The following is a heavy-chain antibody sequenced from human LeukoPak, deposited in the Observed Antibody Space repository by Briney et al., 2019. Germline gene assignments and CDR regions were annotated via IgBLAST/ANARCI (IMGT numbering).Heavy chain of an antibody. D-gene: IGHD1-26*01. CDR3: VRDLGGRSGH. V-gene: IGHV3-23*01. CDR2: VSGSGGST. Sequence: GGSLRLSCAASGFTFSSYAMSWVRQAPGKGLEWVSSVSGSGGSTYYADSVKGRFTISRDNAKNTLYLQMNSLTAEDTAVYYCVRDLGGRSGHWGQGTLVTVSS. J-gene: IGHJ4*02. CDR1: GFTFSSYA.